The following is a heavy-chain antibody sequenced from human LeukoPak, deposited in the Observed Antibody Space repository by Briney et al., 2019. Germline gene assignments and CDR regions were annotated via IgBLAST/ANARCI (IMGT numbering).Heavy chain of an antibody. J-gene: IGHJ4*02. Sequence: ASVKVSCKASGYTFVSYGITWVRQAPGQGLEWMGWISAYDGNTKYAQKFQGRVTMTTDTSTSTAYMELRSLRSDDTAVYYCARVLVGAQVAFDYWGQGTLVTVSS. CDR3: ARVLVGAQVAFDY. V-gene: IGHV1-18*01. D-gene: IGHD1-26*01. CDR2: ISAYDGNT. CDR1: GYTFVSYG.